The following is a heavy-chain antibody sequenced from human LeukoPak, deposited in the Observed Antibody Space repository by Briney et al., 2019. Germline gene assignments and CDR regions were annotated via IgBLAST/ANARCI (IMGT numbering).Heavy chain of an antibody. V-gene: IGHV4-39*07. CDR3: ARAATGSGSYRSHAFDI. D-gene: IGHD3-10*01. J-gene: IGHJ3*02. CDR2: IYYSGST. Sequence: SETLSLTCTVSGGSISSSSYYWGWIRQPPGKGLEWIGSIYYSGSTYYNPSLKSRVTISVDTSKNQFSLKLSSVTAADTAVYYCARAATGSGSYRSHAFDIWGQGTMVTVSS. CDR1: GGSISSSSYY.